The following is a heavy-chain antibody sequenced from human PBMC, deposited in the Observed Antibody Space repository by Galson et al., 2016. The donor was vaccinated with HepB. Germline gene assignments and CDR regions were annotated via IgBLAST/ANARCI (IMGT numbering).Heavy chain of an antibody. D-gene: IGHD5-12*01. CDR3: TTSGYSYGRFGY. Sequence: SLRLSCAASGFTFSNAWMSWVRQASGKGLEWVGRIKSKTDGGTTDYSAPVNGGFTISRDDSKNMLYLQLNSLKTEDTAVYYCTTSGYSYGRFGYWGQGALVTVSS. CDR1: GFTFSNAW. CDR2: IKSKTDGGTT. V-gene: IGHV3-15*01. J-gene: IGHJ4*02.